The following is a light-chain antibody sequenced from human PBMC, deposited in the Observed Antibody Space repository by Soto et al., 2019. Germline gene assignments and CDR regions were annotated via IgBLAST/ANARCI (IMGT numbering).Light chain of an antibody. V-gene: IGKV3-15*01. Sequence: EIVMTQSPATLSVSPGERATLSCRASQSVSSNLAWYQQKPGQAPRLLIYGASTRATGIPARFSGSGSGTEFTLTNSSLQSEDFAVYYCQQYNNWPRTFGQGTKVDSK. CDR2: GAS. J-gene: IGKJ1*01. CDR1: QSVSSN. CDR3: QQYNNWPRT.